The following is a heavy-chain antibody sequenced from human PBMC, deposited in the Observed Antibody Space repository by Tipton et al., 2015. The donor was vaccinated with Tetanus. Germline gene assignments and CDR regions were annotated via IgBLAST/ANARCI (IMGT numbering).Heavy chain of an antibody. CDR1: GFTFSPYS. CDR3: AREMGSGGFDY. D-gene: IGHD4-23*01. V-gene: IGHV3-21*01. J-gene: IGHJ4*02. Sequence: SLRLSCAASGFTFSPYSMNWVRLAPGRGLEWVSSIDSSSSASYIYYADSVKGRFTISRDNAKNSLFLQMNSLRAEDTAAYYCAREMGSGGFDYWGQGILVTVSS. CDR2: IDSSSSASYI.